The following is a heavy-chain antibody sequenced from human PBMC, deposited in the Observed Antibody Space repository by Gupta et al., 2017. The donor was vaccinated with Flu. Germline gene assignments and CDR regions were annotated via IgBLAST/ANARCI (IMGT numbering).Heavy chain of an antibody. CDR2: ISSSAVT. V-gene: IGHV3-48*03. CDR1: GFDFNRYE. CDR3: ARGHWDN. Sequence: EVLLVESGGGLVQPGGSLRLSCTASGFDFNRYEMSWVRQAPGRGLGWVAFISSSAVTYYTDPVRGRFTISRDNANNLLYLQMSSLRAEDTAVYYCARGHWDNWGQGTLVTVSS. J-gene: IGHJ4*02.